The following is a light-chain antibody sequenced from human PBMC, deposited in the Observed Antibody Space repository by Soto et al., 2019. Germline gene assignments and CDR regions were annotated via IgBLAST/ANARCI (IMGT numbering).Light chain of an antibody. V-gene: IGKV2-30*02. CDR2: RAS. CDR1: QSLVHSDGNTY. J-gene: IGKJ2*01. Sequence: DVVMTQSPLSLPVTFGQPASISCRSSQSLVHSDGNTYLNWFQQRPVQSPRRLIYRASDRDSGVPDRFSGSRSATDYTLKISRVEAEDVAIYFCMQATHWPYTFGQGTKLDI. CDR3: MQATHWPYT.